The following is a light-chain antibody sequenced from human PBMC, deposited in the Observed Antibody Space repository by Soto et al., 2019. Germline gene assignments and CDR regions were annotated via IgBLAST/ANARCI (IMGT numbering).Light chain of an antibody. CDR1: QSISSW. Sequence: DIQMTQSPSTLSASVGDRVTITCRASQSISSWLAWYQQKPGKAPKLLIYDASSLESGVPSRFSGSGSGTEFTPTISSLQPDDFATYYCQQYNSYPYTFGQGTKLEIK. V-gene: IGKV1-5*01. J-gene: IGKJ2*01. CDR3: QQYNSYPYT. CDR2: DAS.